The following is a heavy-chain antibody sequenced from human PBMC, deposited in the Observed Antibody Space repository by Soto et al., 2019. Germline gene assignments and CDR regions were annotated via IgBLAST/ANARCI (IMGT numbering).Heavy chain of an antibody. V-gene: IGHV4-39*01. D-gene: IGHD5-18*01. CDR2: IYYSGST. CDR1: GGSISSSSYY. J-gene: IGHJ4*02. CDR3: ARHWDTAGDYFDY. Sequence: QLQLQESGPGLVKPSETLSLTCTVSGGSISSSSYYWGWIRQPPGKGLEWIGSIYYSGSTYYNPSLKSRVTISVDTSKNQFSLKLSSVTAADTAVYYCARHWDTAGDYFDYWGQGTLVTVSS.